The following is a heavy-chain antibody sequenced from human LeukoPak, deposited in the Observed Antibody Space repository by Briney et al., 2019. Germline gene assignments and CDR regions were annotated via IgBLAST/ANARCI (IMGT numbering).Heavy chain of an antibody. CDR3: ARAAVRAPYYYYYMDV. CDR2: ISSNGGST. J-gene: IGHJ6*03. Sequence: GGSLRLSCAASGFTFSSYAMHWVRQAPGKGLEYVSAISSNGGSTYYANSVKGRFTISRDNSKNTLYLQMGSLRAEDMAVYYCARAAVRAPYYYYYMDVWGKGTTVTISS. D-gene: IGHD3-10*01. CDR1: GFTFSSYA. V-gene: IGHV3-64*01.